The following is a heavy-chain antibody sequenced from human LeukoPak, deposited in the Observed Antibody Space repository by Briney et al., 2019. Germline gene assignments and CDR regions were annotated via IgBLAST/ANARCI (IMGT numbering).Heavy chain of an antibody. V-gene: IGHV3-48*01. J-gene: IGHJ4*02. D-gene: IGHD3-10*01. Sequence: GGSLRLSCAASGFTFSRYSMNWVRQAPGKGLEWLSYISSSGSTIYYADSVKGRFTISRDNAKNALYLQMNSLRAEDTAVYYCVRDSFAGYYVSGGPDYWGQGTLVTVSS. CDR1: GFTFSRYS. CDR2: ISSSGSTI. CDR3: VRDSFAGYYVSGGPDY.